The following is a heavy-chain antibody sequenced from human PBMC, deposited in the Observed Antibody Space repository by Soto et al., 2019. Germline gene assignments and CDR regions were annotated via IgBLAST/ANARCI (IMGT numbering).Heavy chain of an antibody. D-gene: IGHD3-10*01. Sequence: SETLSLTCTVSGGSISSYYWSWIRQPPGKGLEWIGYIYYSGSTNYNPSLKSRVTISVDTSKNQFSLKLSSVTAADTAVYYCARDGNGSGSYHYYYYYGMDVWGQGTTVTSP. J-gene: IGHJ6*02. CDR3: ARDGNGSGSYHYYYYYGMDV. CDR2: IYYSGST. CDR1: GGSISSYY. V-gene: IGHV4-59*01.